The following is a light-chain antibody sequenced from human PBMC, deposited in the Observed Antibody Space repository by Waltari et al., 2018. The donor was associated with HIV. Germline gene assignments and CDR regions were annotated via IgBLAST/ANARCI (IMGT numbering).Light chain of an antibody. CDR1: SSDVGGFNY. CDR2: DVN. V-gene: IGLV2-11*01. Sequence: QSALTQPRSVPGSPGQPVTISRTGTSSDVGGFNYVSWYQHHPGKPPKFMIYDVNKRPSGVPDRFSGSKSGNTASLTISGLQAEDEADYYCCSYADNYPVVFGGGTKLTVL. CDR3: CSYADNYPVV. J-gene: IGLJ2*01.